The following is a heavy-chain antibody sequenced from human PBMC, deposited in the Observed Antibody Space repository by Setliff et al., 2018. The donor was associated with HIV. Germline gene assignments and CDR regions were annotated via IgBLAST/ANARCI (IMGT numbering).Heavy chain of an antibody. CDR3: ARDFRDYVGKFDY. J-gene: IGHJ4*02. CDR1: GFTFSSYS. Sequence: GGSLRLSCAGSGFTFSSYSLNWVRQAPGKGLEWVSYVSGRGDSIYYAAPVKGRFTISRDNAKNSLYLQMNSLIAEDTAVYYCARDFRDYVGKFDYWGQGTLVTVSS. D-gene: IGHD1-26*01. V-gene: IGHV3-48*01. CDR2: VSGRGDSI.